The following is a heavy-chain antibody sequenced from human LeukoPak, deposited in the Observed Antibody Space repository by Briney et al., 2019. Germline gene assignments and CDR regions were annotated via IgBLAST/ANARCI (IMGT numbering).Heavy chain of an antibody. CDR3: AKDIVTLALYGDASDV. CDR1: GFTFSSYG. V-gene: IGHV3-30*02. D-gene: IGHD1-7*01. CDR2: IRYDGSNR. Sequence: PGGSLRLSCAASGFTFSSYGMHWVRQAPGKGLEWVAFIRYDGSNRYYAVSVKGRFTVSRDNSKNTLYLQMNSLRAEDTAVYYCAKDIVTLALYGDASDVWGQGTMVTVSS. J-gene: IGHJ3*01.